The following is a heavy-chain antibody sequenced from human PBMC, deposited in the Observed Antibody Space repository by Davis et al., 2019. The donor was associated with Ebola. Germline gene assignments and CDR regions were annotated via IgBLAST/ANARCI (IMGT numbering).Heavy chain of an antibody. CDR1: GGSFSGYY. Sequence: TLSLTCAVYGGSFSGYYWSWIRQPPGKALEWLALIDWDDDKYYSTSLKTRLTISKDTSKNQVVLTMTNMDPVDTATYYCARIRNGYYYYYMDVWGKGTTVTVSS. D-gene: IGHD2-8*01. J-gene: IGHJ6*03. CDR2: IDWDDDK. V-gene: IGHV2-70*01. CDR3: ARIRNGYYYYYMDV.